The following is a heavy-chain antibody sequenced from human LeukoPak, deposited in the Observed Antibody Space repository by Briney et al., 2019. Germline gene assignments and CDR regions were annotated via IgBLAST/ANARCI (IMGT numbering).Heavy chain of an antibody. J-gene: IGHJ2*01. D-gene: IGHD4-17*01. CDR3: ARVGYGDYVWYFDL. Sequence: GGSLRLSCAASGFTFSSYSMNWVRQAPGKGLEWVANIKQDGSEKYYVDSVKGRFTISRDNAKNSLYLQMNSLRAEDTAVYYCARVGYGDYVWYFDLWGRGTLVTVSS. V-gene: IGHV3-7*01. CDR1: GFTFSSYS. CDR2: IKQDGSEK.